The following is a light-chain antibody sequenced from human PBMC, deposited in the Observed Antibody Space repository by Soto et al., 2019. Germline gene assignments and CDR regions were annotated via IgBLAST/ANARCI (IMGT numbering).Light chain of an antibody. CDR2: YAS. Sequence: EIVMTQSPATPSVSPGERATLSCRASQSVGSNLAWYQQKPGQAPRLLIYYASTRDTGVPARFSGSGSGTDFTLTISSLQSEDFAVYYCQQYNNWPPSWTFGQGTKVDIK. V-gene: IGKV3-15*01. CDR3: QQYNNWPPSWT. J-gene: IGKJ1*01. CDR1: QSVGSN.